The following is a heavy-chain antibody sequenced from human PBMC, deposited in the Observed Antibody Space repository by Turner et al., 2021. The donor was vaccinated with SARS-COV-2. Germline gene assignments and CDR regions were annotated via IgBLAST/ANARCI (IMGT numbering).Heavy chain of an antibody. CDR2: MNPNSGNT. CDR1: GYTFTNYD. V-gene: IGHV1-8*01. D-gene: IGHD2-2*01. J-gene: IGHJ6*02. Sequence: QVQLVQSGAEVKKPGASVKVSCKASGYTFTNYDLNWVRQATGQGLEWMGWMNPNSGNTGYAQKFPGRVTMTRDTSISTAYMELSSLRSEDTAVYYCARLHGHCTSTSCYWDYYFGMDVWGQGTTVAVSS. CDR3: ARLHGHCTSTSCYWDYYFGMDV.